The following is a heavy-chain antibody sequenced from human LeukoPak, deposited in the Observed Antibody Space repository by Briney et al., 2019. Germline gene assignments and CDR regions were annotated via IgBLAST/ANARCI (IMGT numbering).Heavy chain of an antibody. CDR2: INPSGGST. J-gene: IGHJ4*02. CDR1: GYTFTSYY. CDR3: ARDITYYYDSSGYYYLPY. V-gene: IGHV1-46*01. D-gene: IGHD3-22*01. Sequence: ASVKVSCKASGYTFTSYYMHWVRQAPGQGLEWMGIINPSGGSTSYAQKFQGRVTMTRDTSTSTVYMELSSLRSEDTAVYYCARDITYYYDSSGYYYLPYWGQGTLVTVSS.